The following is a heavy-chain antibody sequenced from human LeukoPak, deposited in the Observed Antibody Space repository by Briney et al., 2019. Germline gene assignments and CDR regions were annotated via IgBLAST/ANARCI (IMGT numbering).Heavy chain of an antibody. CDR3: ARAGFGGYQLPYFDY. J-gene: IGHJ4*02. D-gene: IGHD2-2*01. CDR2: INHSGST. Sequence: KTSETLSLTCAVYGGSFSGYYWSWIRQPPGKGLEWIGEINHSGSTNYNPSLKSRVTISVDTSKNQFSLKLSSVTAADTAVYYCARAGFGGYQLPYFDYWGQGTLVTVSS. V-gene: IGHV4-34*01. CDR1: GGSFSGYY.